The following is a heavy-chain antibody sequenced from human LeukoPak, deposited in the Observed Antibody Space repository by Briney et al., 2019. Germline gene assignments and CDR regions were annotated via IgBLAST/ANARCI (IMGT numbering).Heavy chain of an antibody. J-gene: IGHJ4*02. CDR3: ARAPLRDSSGYYYFYFDY. CDR2: IYYSGST. CDR1: GGSISSYY. Sequence: SETLSLTCTVSGGSISSYYWSWIRQPPGKGLEWIGYIYYSGSTNYNPSLKSRVTISVDTSKNQFSLKLSSVTAADKAVYYCARAPLRDSSGYYYFYFDYWGQGTLVTVSS. D-gene: IGHD3-22*01. V-gene: IGHV4-59*01.